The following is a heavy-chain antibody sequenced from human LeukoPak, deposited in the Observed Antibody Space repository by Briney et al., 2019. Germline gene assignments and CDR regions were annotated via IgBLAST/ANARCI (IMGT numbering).Heavy chain of an antibody. D-gene: IGHD3-22*01. V-gene: IGHV3-21*05. CDR2: ISSSSSYI. Sequence: PGGSLRLSCAASGFTFSSYSMNWVRQAPGKGLEWVSYISSSSSYIYYADSLKGRFTISRDNAKNSLYLQMNSLRAEDTAVYYCAKEMILYYYYYMDVWGKGTTVTISS. CDR1: GFTFSSYS. J-gene: IGHJ6*03. CDR3: AKEMILYYYYYMDV.